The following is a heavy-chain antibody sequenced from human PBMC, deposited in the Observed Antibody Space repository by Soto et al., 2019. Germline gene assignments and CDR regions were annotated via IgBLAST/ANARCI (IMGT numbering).Heavy chain of an antibody. CDR2: INPEDGKT. V-gene: IGHV1-24*01. CDR3: ATLPITIFGVVPDAFDI. J-gene: IGHJ3*02. D-gene: IGHD3-3*01. CDR1: GYTFTSYS. Sequence: GASVKVSCKASGYTFTSYSMRWVRQAPGQRLKWMRCINPEDGKTIYAQKIQGRVTMTEDTSTDTAYMELSSLRSEDTAVYYCATLPITIFGVVPDAFDIWGQGTMVTVSS.